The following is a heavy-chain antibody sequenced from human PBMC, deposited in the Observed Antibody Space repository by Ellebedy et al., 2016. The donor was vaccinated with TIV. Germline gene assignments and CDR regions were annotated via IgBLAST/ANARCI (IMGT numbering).Heavy chain of an antibody. CDR1: GFTFSSYW. J-gene: IGHJ6*03. D-gene: IGHD2-2*02. Sequence: GGSLRLXXAASGFTFSSYWMSWVRQAPGKGLEWVANIKQDGSEKYYVDSVKGRFTISRDNAKNSLYLQMNSLRAEDTAVYYCARGAVVPAAISIYYYYYMDVWGKGTTVTVSS. CDR2: IKQDGSEK. CDR3: ARGAVVPAAISIYYYYYMDV. V-gene: IGHV3-7*01.